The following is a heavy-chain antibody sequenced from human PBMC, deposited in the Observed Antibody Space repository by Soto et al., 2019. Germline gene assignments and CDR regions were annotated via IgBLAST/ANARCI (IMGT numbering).Heavy chain of an antibody. CDR2: INPAGGGT. J-gene: IGHJ6*02. CDR3: AVGGNYLSMDV. CDR1: GYTFTSYY. V-gene: IGHV1-46*01. Sequence: QVQLVQSGAEVKKPGASVKVSCKASGYTFTSYYLHWVRLAPGQGLVWMGIINPAGGGTSYEQQFQGSVIMTRDTSTSTVYMEMSSLRSEDTAVYYCAVGGNYLSMDVWGQGTTVTVSS. D-gene: IGHD4-4*01.